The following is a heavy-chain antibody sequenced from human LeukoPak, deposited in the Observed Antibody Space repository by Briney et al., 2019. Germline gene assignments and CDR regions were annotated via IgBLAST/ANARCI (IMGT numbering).Heavy chain of an antibody. CDR3: ARDQQWRLSNWFDP. V-gene: IGHV1-2*02. J-gene: IGHJ5*02. Sequence: ASVKVSCKASGYTFTGYYMHWVRQAPGQGLEWMGWINPNGGGTNYAQKFQGRVTMTRDTSISTAYMELSRLRSDDTAVYYCARDQQWRLSNWFDPWGQGTLVTVSS. CDR1: GYTFTGYY. CDR2: INPNGGGT. D-gene: IGHD6-19*01.